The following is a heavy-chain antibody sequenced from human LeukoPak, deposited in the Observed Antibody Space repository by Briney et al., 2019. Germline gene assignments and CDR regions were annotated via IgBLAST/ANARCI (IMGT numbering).Heavy chain of an antibody. CDR3: AKDIGVDWLPLYFDY. J-gene: IGHJ4*02. CDR2: ISYDGSNK. D-gene: IGHD3-9*01. V-gene: IGHV3-30*04. CDR1: GFTFSSYT. Sequence: GGSLRLSCAASGFTFSSYTMHWVRQAPGKGLEWVAVISYDGSNKYYADSVKGRFTISRDNSKNTLYLQMNSLRAEDTALYYCAKDIGVDWLPLYFDYWGQGTLVTVSS.